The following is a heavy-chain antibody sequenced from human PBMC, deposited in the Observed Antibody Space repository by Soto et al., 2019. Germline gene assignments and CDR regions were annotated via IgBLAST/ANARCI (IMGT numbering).Heavy chain of an antibody. Sequence: QVQLVQSGAEVKKPGSSVKVSCKASGGTLSSYTISWVRQAPGQGLEWMGRIIPILGIANYAQKFQGRVTITADKSTSKATMELSSLRSEDTAVYYCASLMSSGYYYGMDVWGQGTTVTVSS. CDR2: IIPILGIA. V-gene: IGHV1-69*02. J-gene: IGHJ6*02. D-gene: IGHD3-10*01. CDR3: ASLMSSGYYYGMDV. CDR1: GGTLSSYT.